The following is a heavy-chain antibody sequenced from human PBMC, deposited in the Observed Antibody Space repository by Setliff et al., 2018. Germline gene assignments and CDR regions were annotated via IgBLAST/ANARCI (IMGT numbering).Heavy chain of an antibody. Sequence: GASVKVSCKASGGTFSSYAISWVRQAPGQGLEWMGGIIPIFGTANYAQKFQGGVTITADESTSTAYMELSSLRSEDTAVYYCARGRHPPWSGYPYYYMDVWGKGTTVTVSS. V-gene: IGHV1-69*13. J-gene: IGHJ6*03. CDR1: GGTFSSYA. D-gene: IGHD3-3*01. CDR2: IIPIFGTA. CDR3: ARGRHPPWSGYPYYYMDV.